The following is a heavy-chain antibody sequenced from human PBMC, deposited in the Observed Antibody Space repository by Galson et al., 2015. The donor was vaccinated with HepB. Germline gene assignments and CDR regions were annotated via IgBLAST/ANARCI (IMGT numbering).Heavy chain of an antibody. CDR3: AKPHRGYYDSSGYYYHSRGDAFDI. J-gene: IGHJ3*02. CDR1: GFTFSSYA. CDR2: ISGSGGST. D-gene: IGHD3-22*01. Sequence: SLRLSCAASGFTFSSYAMSWVRQAPGKGLEWVSAISGSGGSTYYADSVKGRFTISRDNSKNTLYLQMNSLRAEDTAVYYCAKPHRGYYDSSGYYYHSRGDAFDIWGQGTMVTVSS. V-gene: IGHV3-23*01.